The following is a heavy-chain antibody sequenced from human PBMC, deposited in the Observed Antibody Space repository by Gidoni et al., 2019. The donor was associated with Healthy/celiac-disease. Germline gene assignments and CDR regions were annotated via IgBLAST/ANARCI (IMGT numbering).Heavy chain of an antibody. V-gene: IGHV1-69*01. CDR1: GGTFQQNA. Sequence: QVQLVQSGAEVKKPGSSVKVSCKASGGTFQQNASSMCVPVQDTAIRIIPLFGTANYAQKVQGRVTITADESTSTAYMELSSLRSEDTAVYYCARGEDYYGMDVWGQGTTVTVSS. CDR3: ARGEDYYGMDV. CDR2: IIPLFGTA. J-gene: IGHJ6*02.